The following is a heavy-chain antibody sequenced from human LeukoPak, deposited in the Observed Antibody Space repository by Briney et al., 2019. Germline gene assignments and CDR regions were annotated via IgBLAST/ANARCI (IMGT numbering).Heavy chain of an antibody. V-gene: IGHV3-7*01. CDR2: IRQDGSEK. CDR3: VRESRSATFY. CDR1: GFTFSNYW. J-gene: IGHJ4*02. Sequence: GGSLRLSCAASGFTFSNYWMSWVRQAPGKGLEWVANIRQDGSEKQYVDSVKGRFTISRDNAKNSLYLQMNSLRAEDMAVFFCVRESRSATFYRGPGNLVTVSS. D-gene: IGHD2/OR15-2a*01.